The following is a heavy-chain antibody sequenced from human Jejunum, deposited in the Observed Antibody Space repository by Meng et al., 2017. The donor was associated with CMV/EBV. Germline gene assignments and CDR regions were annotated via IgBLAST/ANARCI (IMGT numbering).Heavy chain of an antibody. CDR1: GASFSNYY. V-gene: IGHV4-34*01. CDR2: INHRGRT. Sequence: ALYLTCAVYGASFSNYYFSWVRQAPGKGLGWIGEINHRGRTNYNPSLKSRVTMSVDTSKSQLSLNLSSVTAADTAVYYCARGLPVFHWGQGTLVTVSS. CDR3: ARGLPVFH. J-gene: IGHJ4*02.